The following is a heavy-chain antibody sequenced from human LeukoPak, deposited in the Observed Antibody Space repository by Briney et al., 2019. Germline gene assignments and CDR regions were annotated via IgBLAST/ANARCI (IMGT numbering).Heavy chain of an antibody. CDR3: ATGNYDFWSGYYIHFDY. J-gene: IGHJ4*02. V-gene: IGHV4-39*01. CDR1: GGSISSNNYF. CDR2: IYDSGST. D-gene: IGHD3-3*01. Sequence: SSETLSLTCTVSGGSISSNNYFWGWIRQPPGKGLEWIGSIYDSGSTYYNPSLKSRVTISVDTSKNQFSLKLSSVTAADTAVYYCATGNYDFWSGYYIHFDYWGQGTLVTVSS.